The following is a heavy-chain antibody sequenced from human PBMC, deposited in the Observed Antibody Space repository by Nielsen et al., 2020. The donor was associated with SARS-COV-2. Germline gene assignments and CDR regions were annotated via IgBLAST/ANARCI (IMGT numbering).Heavy chain of an antibody. J-gene: IGHJ4*02. D-gene: IGHD5-12*01. V-gene: IGHV3-7*01. CDR1: GFTFSSYW. CDR2: IKQDGSEK. Sequence: GESLKISCAASGFTFSSYWMSWVRQAPGKGLEWVANIKQDGSEKYYVDSVKGRFTISRDNAKNSLYLQMNSLRAEDTAVYYCARRGHSGYRPYYFDYWGQGTLVTVSS. CDR3: ARRGHSGYRPYYFDY.